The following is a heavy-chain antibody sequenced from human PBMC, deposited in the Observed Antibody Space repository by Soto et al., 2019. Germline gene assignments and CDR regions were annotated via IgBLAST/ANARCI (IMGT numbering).Heavy chain of an antibody. Sequence: SETLSLTCAVSGGSISSSNWWSWVRQPPGKGLEWIGEIYHSGSTNYNPSLKSRVTISVDKSKNQFSLKLSSVTAADTAVYYCARKNVVPAAIIFFDYWGQGTLVTVSS. J-gene: IGHJ4*02. D-gene: IGHD2-2*02. CDR3: ARKNVVPAAIIFFDY. CDR2: IYHSGST. V-gene: IGHV4-4*02. CDR1: GGSISSSNW.